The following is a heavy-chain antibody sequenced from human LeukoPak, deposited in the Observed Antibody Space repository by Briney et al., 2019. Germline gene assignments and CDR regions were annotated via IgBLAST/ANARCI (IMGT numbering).Heavy chain of an antibody. CDR3: ARGHKQLVRYYFDY. J-gene: IGHJ4*02. Sequence: ASVKVSCKASGYTFTSYDINWVRQATGQGLEWMGWMNPNSGNTGYAQKFQGRVTMTRNTSISTAYMELSSLRSEDTAVYYCARGHKQLVRYYFDYWGQGTLVTVSS. CDR1: GYTFTSYD. V-gene: IGHV1-8*01. CDR2: MNPNSGNT. D-gene: IGHD6-6*01.